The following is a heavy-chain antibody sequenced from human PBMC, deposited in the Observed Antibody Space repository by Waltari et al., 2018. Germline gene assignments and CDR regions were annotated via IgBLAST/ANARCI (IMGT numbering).Heavy chain of an antibody. CDR3: ARYGEVPASYFFDY. J-gene: IGHJ4*01. V-gene: IGHV4-34*01. Sequence: QVQLHQWGAGQLTPSETLSLTCAVSGESFLGYFWSWIRQSPGKGLEWLGSIPYSGSTNYNPTLESRLSLSVDTTKKRFSLSLTSVTAADAALYFCARYGEVPASYFFDYWGQGTLVTVSS. CDR2: IPYSGST. D-gene: IGHD2-21*01. CDR1: GESFLGYF.